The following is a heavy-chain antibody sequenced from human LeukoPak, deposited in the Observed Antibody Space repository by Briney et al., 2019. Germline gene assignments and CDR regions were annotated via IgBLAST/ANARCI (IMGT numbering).Heavy chain of an antibody. CDR2: IYNSGST. CDR1: GGSISRGSYY. J-gene: IGHJ4*02. D-gene: IGHD3-10*01. CDR3: ARQTFGVLYFDS. Sequence: SQTLSLTCVVSGGSISRGSYYWNWIRQPAGKGLEWMGRIYNSGSTNYNPSLKSRVTISADTSRNQLSLQLTSVTAADTAVYYCARQTFGVLYFDSWGQGTLVVVSS. V-gene: IGHV4-61*02.